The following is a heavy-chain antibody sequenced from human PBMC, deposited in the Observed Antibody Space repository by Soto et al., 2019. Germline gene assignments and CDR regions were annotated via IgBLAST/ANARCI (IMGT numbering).Heavy chain of an antibody. V-gene: IGHV3-23*01. Sequence: GGSLRLSCEASGFTFTNYAMSWVRQAPGKGLGWVSAISGSGYDTYYADSVRGRFTISRDNSKNTLYLQMNSLRAEDTAVYYCARDNSCSGGSCYLKRNNWFDPWGQGTLVTVSS. CDR1: GFTFTNYA. J-gene: IGHJ5*02. CDR3: ARDNSCSGGSCYLKRNNWFDP. D-gene: IGHD2-15*01. CDR2: ISGSGYDT.